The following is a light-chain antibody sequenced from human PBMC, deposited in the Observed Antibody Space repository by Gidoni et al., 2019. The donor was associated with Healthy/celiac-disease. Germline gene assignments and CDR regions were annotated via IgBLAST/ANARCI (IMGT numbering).Light chain of an antibody. Sequence: DIVMTQSTDSLAVSLGERATINCKSSQSVLYSSNNKNYLALYQQKPGQPPKLLIYWASTRESGVPDRFSGSGSGTDFTLTISSLQAEDVAVYYCQQYYSTPRTFGQGTKVEIK. CDR3: QQYYSTPRT. J-gene: IGKJ1*01. CDR2: WAS. CDR1: QSVLYSSNNKNY. V-gene: IGKV4-1*01.